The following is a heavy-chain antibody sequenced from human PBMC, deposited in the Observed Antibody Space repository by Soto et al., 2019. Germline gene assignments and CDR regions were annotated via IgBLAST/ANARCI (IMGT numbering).Heavy chain of an antibody. CDR2: IITSSGTA. CDR1: GGTFTSYA. J-gene: IGHJ6*02. CDR3: ARSQGSSTSLEIYYYYYYGMDV. D-gene: IGHD2-2*01. Sequence: QVQLVQSGAEVKKPGSSVKVSCKASGGTFTSYAISWVRQAPGQGLEWMGGIITSSGTANYAQKFQGRVTITADESTSTAYMELSSLRSEDTAVYYCARSQGSSTSLEIYYYYYYGMDVWGQGTTVTVSS. V-gene: IGHV1-69*01.